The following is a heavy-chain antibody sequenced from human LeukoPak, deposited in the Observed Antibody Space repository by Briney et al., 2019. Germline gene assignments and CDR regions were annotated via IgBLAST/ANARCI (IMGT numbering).Heavy chain of an antibody. D-gene: IGHD4-17*01. CDR2: ISSSSGTI. Sequence: GGSLRLSCAASGFTFSSYSMNWVRQAPGKGLEWVSCISSSSGTIYYADSVKGRFTISRDNAENSLYLQMSSLRAEDTAVYYCARGGLRGDYWGQGTLVTVSS. CDR1: GFTFSSYS. J-gene: IGHJ4*02. V-gene: IGHV3-48*01. CDR3: ARGGLRGDY.